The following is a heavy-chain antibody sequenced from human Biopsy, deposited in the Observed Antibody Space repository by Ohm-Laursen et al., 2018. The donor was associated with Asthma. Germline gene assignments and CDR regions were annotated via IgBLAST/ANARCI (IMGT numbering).Heavy chain of an antibody. CDR2: ISYDGSSI. Sequence: SLRLSCTASRFTYEMHWVRQAPGKGLEWVAVISYDGSSIYYADSVKGRFTISRDNSKNTLSLQMNCLTAEDTAVYYCAREGVAGTHIEDWGQGTLVTVSS. V-gene: IGHV3-30-3*01. J-gene: IGHJ4*02. D-gene: IGHD6-19*01. CDR1: RFTYE. CDR3: AREGVAGTHIED.